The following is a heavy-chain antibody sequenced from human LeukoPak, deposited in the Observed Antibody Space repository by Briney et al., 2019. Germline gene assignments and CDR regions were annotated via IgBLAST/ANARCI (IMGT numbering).Heavy chain of an antibody. J-gene: IGHJ4*02. CDR3: ARDQLYCSGGYCYKDY. CDR1: GFTFSTYW. CDR2: IKEDGSET. D-gene: IGHD2-15*01. Sequence: GGSLRLSCAASGFTFSTYWMTWARQAPGKGLEWVANIKEDGSETYYMDSAKGRFTISRDNAKNSLYLQMNSLRVEDTAVYYCARDQLYCSGGYCYKDYWGQGTLVTVSS. V-gene: IGHV3-7*01.